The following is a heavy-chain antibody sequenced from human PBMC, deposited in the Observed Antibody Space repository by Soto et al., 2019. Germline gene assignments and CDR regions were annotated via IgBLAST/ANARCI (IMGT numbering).Heavy chain of an antibody. J-gene: IGHJ4*02. D-gene: IGHD6-13*01. CDR1: GYTFTRYA. CDR3: ARDAAAGLHDY. Sequence: QVELVQSGAEVKKPGASVKVSCKASGYTFTRYAISWMRQAPGQGLEWMGWISAYNGNTKYVQKFQGRVTMTTDTSTSTSYMELRSLRSDVTAVYYCARDAAAGLHDYWGQGTLVTVSS. V-gene: IGHV1-18*01. CDR2: ISAYNGNT.